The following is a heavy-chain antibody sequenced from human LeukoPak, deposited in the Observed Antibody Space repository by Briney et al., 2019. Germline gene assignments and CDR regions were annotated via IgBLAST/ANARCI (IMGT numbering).Heavy chain of an antibody. Sequence: SETLSLTCAVXGXSISXXXXXXXXXXXPGXGLXWIXXXXXXGSTYYXPSXXXRVXXXVXXXXNQFSLKLSSVTAADTAVYYCARDKGSAAAGTNHYWGQGTLVTVSS. V-gene: IGHV4-38-2*02. CDR2: XXXXGST. J-gene: IGHJ4*02. CDR3: ARDKGSAAAGTNHY. CDR1: GXSISXXXX. D-gene: IGHD6-13*01.